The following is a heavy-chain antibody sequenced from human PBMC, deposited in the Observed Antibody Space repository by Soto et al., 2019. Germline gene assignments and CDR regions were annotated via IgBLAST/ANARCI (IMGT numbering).Heavy chain of an antibody. D-gene: IGHD5-12*01. J-gene: IGHJ6*03. CDR3: ARESGGATATLDYYYFYIDV. V-gene: IGHV1-2*04. Sequence: QVQLVQSGAEVKKPGASVTVSCRSSGDTFTDYYMHWVRQAPGQGLEWMGWINPNSGVTKYAQKFQGWVTMTRDTSIRTVYMQRSRLRSDDTAVYYCARESGGATATLDYYYFYIDVWRTGTTVNVPS. CDR1: GDTFTDYY. CDR2: INPNSGVT.